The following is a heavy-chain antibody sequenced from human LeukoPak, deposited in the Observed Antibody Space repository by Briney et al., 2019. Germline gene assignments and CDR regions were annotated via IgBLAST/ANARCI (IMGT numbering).Heavy chain of an antibody. CDR1: GYTFTSYG. CDR3: ARWVGSGWYGDY. CDR2: ITGYTGNT. Sequence: ASVKVSCEASGYTFTSYGISWVRQAPGQGREWMGWITGYTGNTNYAQKMQGRVTMTTDTSTSTAYMELRSLRSDDTAVYYCARWVGSGWYGDYWGQGTLVTVSS. J-gene: IGHJ4*02. D-gene: IGHD6-19*01. V-gene: IGHV1-18*01.